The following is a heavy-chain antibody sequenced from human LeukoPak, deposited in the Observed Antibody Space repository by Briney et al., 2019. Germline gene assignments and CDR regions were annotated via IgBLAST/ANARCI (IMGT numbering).Heavy chain of an antibody. CDR3: ARLVARGSHYDY. CDR1: GYSFPGYW. D-gene: IGHD1-26*01. CDR2: IWPGDSDT. J-gene: IGHJ4*02. Sequence: GESLKISCKGSGYSFPGYWIAWVRQMPGKGLEWMGIIWPGDSDTKYSPSFQGQVTISADKSINTAYLQWSSLKASDTAMYYCARLVARGSHYDYWGQGTLVTVSS. V-gene: IGHV5-51*01.